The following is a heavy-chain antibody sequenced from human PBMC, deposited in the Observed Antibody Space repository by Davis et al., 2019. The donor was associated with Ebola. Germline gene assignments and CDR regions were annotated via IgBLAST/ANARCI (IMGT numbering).Heavy chain of an antibody. J-gene: IGHJ4*02. D-gene: IGHD4-17*01. V-gene: IGHV3-21*01. CDR1: GFTFSSYS. CDR2: ISSSSTYI. Sequence: GESLKISCAASGFTFSSYSMHWVRQAPGKGPEWVSSISSSSTYIFYADSLRGRLTISRDNTKNAVSLQMNGLRVEDSAIYYCARDRIPLDYGAPFDFWGQGTLVTVSS. CDR3: ARDRIPLDYGAPFDF.